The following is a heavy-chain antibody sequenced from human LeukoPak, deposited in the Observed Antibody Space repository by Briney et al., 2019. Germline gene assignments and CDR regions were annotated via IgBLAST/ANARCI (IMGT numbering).Heavy chain of an antibody. D-gene: IGHD6-19*01. Sequence: GGSLRLSCAASGFTFSGYWMSWVRQAPGKGLEWVANIKQDGSEKYYVVSVKGRFTISRDNAKNSLYLQMNSLRAEDTAVYYCARFKQWLDGFDYWGQGTLVTVSS. CDR3: ARFKQWLDGFDY. CDR2: IKQDGSEK. J-gene: IGHJ4*02. CDR1: GFTFSGYW. V-gene: IGHV3-7*01.